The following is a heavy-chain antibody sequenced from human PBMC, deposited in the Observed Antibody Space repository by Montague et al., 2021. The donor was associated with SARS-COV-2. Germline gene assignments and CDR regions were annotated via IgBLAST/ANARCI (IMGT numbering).Heavy chain of an antibody. CDR3: LRYSGWFYFDF. CDR1: GDSVSRNSVA. D-gene: IGHD6-19*01. CDR2: TYYSSKWYS. V-gene: IGHV6-1*01. J-gene: IGHJ4*02. Sequence: CAISGDSVSRNSVAWRWIRQSPSRGLEWLGRTYYSSKWYSDYAPSVRCRLTVNPDASKNEFSLELNYVTPEDTAVYYCLRYSGWFYFDFWGQGTLVTVSS.